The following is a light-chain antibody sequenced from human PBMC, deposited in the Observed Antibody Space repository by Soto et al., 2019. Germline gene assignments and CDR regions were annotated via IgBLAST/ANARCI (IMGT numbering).Light chain of an antibody. V-gene: IGKV1-5*01. CDR2: DAS. CDR3: QQYGSSPWT. CDR1: QSINNW. Sequence: IQMTQSPSTLSASVGDRVTITCRASQSINNWLAWYQQKPGKAPKFLIYDASNLESGVPSRFSGSGSGTEFTLTISSLQPDDFAVYHCQQYGSSPWTFGQGTKVDIK. J-gene: IGKJ1*01.